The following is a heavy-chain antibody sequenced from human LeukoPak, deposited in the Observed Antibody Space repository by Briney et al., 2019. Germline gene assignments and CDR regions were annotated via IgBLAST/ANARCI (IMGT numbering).Heavy chain of an antibody. J-gene: IGHJ4*02. V-gene: IGHV3-7*01. Sequence: GGSLRLSCAASGFTFSSYWMSWVRQAPGKGLEWVANIKQDGSEKYYVDSVKGRFTISRDNAKNSLYLQVNSLRADDTAVYYCARGSGVRWLQSPFDYWGQGTLVTVSS. D-gene: IGHD5-24*01. CDR1: GFTFSSYW. CDR2: IKQDGSEK. CDR3: ARGSGVRWLQSPFDY.